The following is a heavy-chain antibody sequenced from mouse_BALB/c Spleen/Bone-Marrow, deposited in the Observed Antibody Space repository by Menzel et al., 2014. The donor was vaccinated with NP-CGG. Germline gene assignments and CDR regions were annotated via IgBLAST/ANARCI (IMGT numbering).Heavy chain of an antibody. J-gene: IGHJ3*01. CDR2: INRNGGTN. CDR3: ARGVDDYFWFAY. Sequence: CTASGFTFSSYGLSWVRQTPGKRLELVATINRNGGTNSYPDSVKGRFTISRGNAKNTLYLQMSSLKSEDTALYYCARGVDDYFWFAYWGQGTLVTVSA. CDR1: GFTFSSYG. D-gene: IGHD2-3*01. V-gene: IGHV5-6-3*01.